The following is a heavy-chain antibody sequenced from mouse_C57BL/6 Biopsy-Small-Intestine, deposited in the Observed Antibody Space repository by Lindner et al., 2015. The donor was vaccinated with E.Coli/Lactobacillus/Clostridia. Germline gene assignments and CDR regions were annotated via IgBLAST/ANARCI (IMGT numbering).Heavy chain of an antibody. V-gene: IGHV2-3*01. J-gene: IGHJ4*01. CDR3: AREVLPMDY. Sequence: VQLQESGPGLVAPSQSLSITCTVSGFSLTSYGVSWVRQPPGEGLEWLGVIWGDGGTHYHSALISRLSISKDNSKSQVFLKLNSLQTDDTATYYCAREVLPMDYWGQGTSGHRLL. CDR1: GFSLTSYG. CDR2: IWGDGGT. D-gene: IGHD1-1*01.